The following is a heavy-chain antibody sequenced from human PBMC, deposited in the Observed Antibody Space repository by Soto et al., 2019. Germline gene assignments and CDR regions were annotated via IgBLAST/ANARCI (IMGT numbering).Heavy chain of an antibody. Sequence: QGQLVESGGGVVQPGGSLRLSCAASGFIFSAYGIHWVRQAPGKGLEWVAIVWNDGINKYYEDSLKGRFTISRDNFKNTVDLQMNSLRVEDTAVYYCARLAYSNFLGGLDSWGKGTLVTASS. CDR3: ARLAYSNFLGGLDS. J-gene: IGHJ5*01. CDR2: VWNDGINK. CDR1: GFIFSAYG. V-gene: IGHV3-33*01. D-gene: IGHD1-26*01.